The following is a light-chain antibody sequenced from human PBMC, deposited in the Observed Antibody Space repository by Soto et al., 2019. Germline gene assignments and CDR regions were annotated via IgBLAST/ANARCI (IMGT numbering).Light chain of an antibody. V-gene: IGLV2-14*03. CDR1: SSDIGGYDY. Sequence: QSALTQPASVSGFPGQSITISCTGTSSDIGGYDYVSWYQQHPGKAPKLIIYDVSGRPSGVSNRFSGSKSANTASLTISGLQAEDESYYHCSSYTSTSSPYVFGTGTKVTVL. J-gene: IGLJ1*01. CDR3: SSYTSTSSPYV. CDR2: DVS.